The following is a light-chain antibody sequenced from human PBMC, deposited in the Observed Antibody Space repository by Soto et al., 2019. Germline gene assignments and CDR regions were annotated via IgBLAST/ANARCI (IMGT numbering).Light chain of an antibody. CDR1: SSDVGGYKY. V-gene: IGLV2-14*01. CDR3: SSSTSSSTVV. CDR2: DVS. Sequence: QSALTQPASVSGSPGQSITISCTGTSSDVGGYKYVSWYQQHPGKAPKLMIYDVSNRPSGVSNRFSGSKSGNTASLTISGLQAEDEADYYCSSSTSSSTVVFGGGTQLTVL. J-gene: IGLJ2*01.